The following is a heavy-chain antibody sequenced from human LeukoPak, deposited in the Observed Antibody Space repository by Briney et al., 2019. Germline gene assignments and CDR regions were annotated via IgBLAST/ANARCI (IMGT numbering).Heavy chain of an antibody. CDR3: ASLMVRRPRNAFDI. CDR2: INSDGSST. J-gene: IGHJ3*02. Sequence: PGGSLRLSCAASGFTFSSYWMHWVRQAPGKGLVWVSRINSDGSSTSYADSVKGRFTISRDNAKNTLYLQMNSLRAEDTAVYYCASLMVRRPRNAFDIWGQGTMVTVSS. CDR1: GFTFSSYW. D-gene: IGHD3-10*01. V-gene: IGHV3-74*01.